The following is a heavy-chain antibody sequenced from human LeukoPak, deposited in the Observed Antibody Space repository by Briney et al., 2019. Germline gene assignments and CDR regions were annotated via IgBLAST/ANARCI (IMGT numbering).Heavy chain of an antibody. J-gene: IGHJ6*02. CDR1: RGTFSSYA. V-gene: IGHV1-69*04. CDR3: ARDYDFWSGYSGRPGDV. Sequence: SVKVSCKASRGTFSSYAISWVRQAPGQGLEWMGRIIPILGIANYAQKFQGRATITADKSTSTAYMELSSLRSEDTAVYYCARDYDFWSGYSGRPGDVWGQGTTVTVSS. CDR2: IIPILGIA. D-gene: IGHD3-3*01.